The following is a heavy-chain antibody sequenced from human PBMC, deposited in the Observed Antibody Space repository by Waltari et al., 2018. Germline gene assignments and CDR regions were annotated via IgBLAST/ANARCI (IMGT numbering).Heavy chain of an antibody. Sequence: QVQLQQWGAGLLKPSETLSLTCAVYGGSFSGYYWSWIRQPPGKGLEWIGEINHSGSTNYNPSLKSRVTISVDTSKNQFSLKLSSVTAADTAVYYCARQNRVGSYSYYYYYYMDVWGKGTTVTVSS. J-gene: IGHJ6*03. CDR3: ARQNRVGSYSYYYYYYMDV. V-gene: IGHV4-34*01. CDR1: GGSFSGYY. D-gene: IGHD1-26*01. CDR2: INHSGST.